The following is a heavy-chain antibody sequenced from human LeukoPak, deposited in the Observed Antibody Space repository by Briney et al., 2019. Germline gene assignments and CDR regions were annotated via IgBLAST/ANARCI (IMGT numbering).Heavy chain of an antibody. Sequence: ASVKVSCKASGYTFTAFYMHWVRQAPGQGLEWMGRINPNSGGTKYAQKFQGRVTMTTDTSINTAYLELSSLRSDDTAVYYCARGYSSSWLDYWGQGTLVTVSS. J-gene: IGHJ4*02. D-gene: IGHD6-13*01. CDR1: GYTFTAFY. CDR2: INPNSGGT. CDR3: ARGYSSSWLDY. V-gene: IGHV1-2*06.